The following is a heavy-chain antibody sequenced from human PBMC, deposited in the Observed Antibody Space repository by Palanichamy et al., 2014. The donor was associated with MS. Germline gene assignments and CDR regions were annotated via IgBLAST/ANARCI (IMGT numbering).Heavy chain of an antibody. Sequence: QVQLVESGGGLVKPGGSLRLSCAASGFTFNDYYMSWIRQPPGKGLEWVSYISSSAFTIYHTDSVKGRFTVSRDNAKNSLFLQMNSLRAEDTAVYYCARGDSEAFDVWGPGTMVSVSS. CDR2: ISSSAFTI. D-gene: IGHD2-15*01. V-gene: IGHV3-11*04. CDR1: GFTFNDYY. J-gene: IGHJ3*01. CDR3: ARGDSEAFDV.